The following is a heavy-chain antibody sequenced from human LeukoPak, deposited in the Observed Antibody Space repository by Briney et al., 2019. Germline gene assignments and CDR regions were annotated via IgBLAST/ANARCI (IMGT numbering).Heavy chain of an antibody. J-gene: IGHJ4*02. Sequence: PGGSLRLSCAASGFTFSSYAMHWVRQAPGKGLEWVAVISYDGSNKYYADSVKGRFTISRDNSKNTLYLQMNSLRAEDTAVYYCARDRGVRRVPFDYWGQGTLVTVSS. CDR3: ARDRGVRRVPFDY. V-gene: IGHV3-30-3*01. CDR1: GFTFSSYA. CDR2: ISYDGSNK. D-gene: IGHD2-2*01.